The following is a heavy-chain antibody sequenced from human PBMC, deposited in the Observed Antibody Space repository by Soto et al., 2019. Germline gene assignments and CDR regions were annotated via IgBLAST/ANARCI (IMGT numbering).Heavy chain of an antibody. CDR2: VYSSGGT. J-gene: IGHJ5*02. Sequence: SETLSLTCTVSGGFMSSYYWTWIRQPAGKGLEWIGRVYSSGGTHYSPSLKSRVTISLDTSKNQFSLRLLSVTDADTAVYFCARGQRFSDWFDPWGQGTLVTVSS. D-gene: IGHD3-3*01. V-gene: IGHV4-4*07. CDR3: ARGQRFSDWFDP. CDR1: GGFMSSYY.